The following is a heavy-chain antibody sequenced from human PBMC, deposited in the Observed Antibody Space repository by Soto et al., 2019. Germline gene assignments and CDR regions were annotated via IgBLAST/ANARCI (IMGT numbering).Heavy chain of an antibody. CDR3: TTDGSSRGGAFDI. V-gene: IGHV3-15*01. D-gene: IGHD1-26*01. CDR2: IKSKTDGGTT. J-gene: IGHJ3*02. CDR1: GFTFSNAW. Sequence: GGSLRLSCAASGFTFSNAWMSWVRQAPGKGLEWVGRIKSKTDGGTTDYAAPVKGRFTISRDDSKNTLYLQMNSLKTEDTAVYYCTTDGSSRGGAFDIWGQGTMVTVSS.